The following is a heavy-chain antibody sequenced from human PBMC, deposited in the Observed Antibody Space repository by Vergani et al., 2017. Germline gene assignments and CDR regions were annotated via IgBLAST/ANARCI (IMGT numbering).Heavy chain of an antibody. J-gene: IGHJ6*03. CDR3: ARATLGFGELLSNYYYLDV. Sequence: QVQLQESGPGLVKPSETLSLTCTVSGGSISSYYWSWIRQPPGKGLEWIGYIYYSGSTNYNPSLKSRVTIAVDTSKNQFSLKLSPVTAADTAVYYFARATLGFGELLSNYYYLDVWGKGTTVTVSS. CDR2: IYYSGST. V-gene: IGHV4-59*01. CDR1: GGSISSYY. D-gene: IGHD3-10*01.